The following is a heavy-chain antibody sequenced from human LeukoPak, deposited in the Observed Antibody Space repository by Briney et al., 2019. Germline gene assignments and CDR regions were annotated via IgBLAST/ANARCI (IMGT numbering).Heavy chain of an antibody. Sequence: GGSLRLSCATSGFTFSMSSMHWVRLAPGKGLEWLACISFDGANKFSGDSVKGRFSISRDNSKNTLYLQMNSLGLDDTAVYFCARGRAGIAAAGFDYWGQGTLVTVSS. D-gene: IGHD6-13*01. CDR3: ARGRAGIAAAGFDY. CDR1: GFTFSMSS. V-gene: IGHV3-30*04. J-gene: IGHJ4*02. CDR2: ISFDGANK.